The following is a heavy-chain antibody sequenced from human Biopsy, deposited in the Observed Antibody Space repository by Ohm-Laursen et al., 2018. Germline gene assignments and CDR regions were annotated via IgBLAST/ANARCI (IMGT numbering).Heavy chain of an antibody. D-gene: IGHD3-9*01. Sequence: SVKVSCKASGYTFAGYYLHWVRQAHGHGLEWMGWINPNSGNANYAQSFQGRLTVTRDTSISTAYMELTSLTFDDTAIYYCARVPAYPSIDGYYGLDLWGQGTTVIVSS. J-gene: IGHJ6*02. CDR2: INPNSGNA. CDR3: ARVPAYPSIDGYYGLDL. CDR1: GYTFAGYY. V-gene: IGHV1-2*02.